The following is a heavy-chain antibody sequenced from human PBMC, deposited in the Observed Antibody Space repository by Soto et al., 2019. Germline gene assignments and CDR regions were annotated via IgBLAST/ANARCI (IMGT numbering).Heavy chain of an antibody. CDR2: LTGSGGTT. CDR1: GFTFSSYA. D-gene: IGHD2-15*01. CDR3: AKGGDEVVATHKVAFDV. V-gene: IGHV3-23*01. Sequence: EVQLLESGGGLVQPGGSLRLSCAASGFTFSSYAMSWVRQAPGKGLEWVSALTGSGGTTYYADSVKGRFTISRDNSKNTVYLQMNSLRAEDTAVYYCAKGGDEVVATHKVAFDVWGHGTMVTVSS. J-gene: IGHJ3*01.